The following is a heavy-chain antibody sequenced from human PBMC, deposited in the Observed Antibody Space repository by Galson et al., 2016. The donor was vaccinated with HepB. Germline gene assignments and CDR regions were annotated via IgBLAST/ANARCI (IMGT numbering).Heavy chain of an antibody. CDR1: GYTFTDYY. Sequence: SVKVSCKASGYTFTDYYIHWVRQAPGQGLEWLGSINPKNGATNYAQKFQGWVTMTTDTSISTAYMELNRLISDDTAIYYCARDLGSGFDFDYWGQGTLVTVSS. D-gene: IGHD5-12*01. CDR2: INPKNGAT. J-gene: IGHJ4*02. V-gene: IGHV1-2*04. CDR3: ARDLGSGFDFDY.